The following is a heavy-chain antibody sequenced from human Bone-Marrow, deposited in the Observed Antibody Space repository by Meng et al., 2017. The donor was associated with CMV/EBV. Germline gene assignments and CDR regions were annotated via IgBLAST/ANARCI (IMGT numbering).Heavy chain of an antibody. D-gene: IGHD1-26*01. Sequence: GRSLRLSCAASGFTFSSYGIHWVRQAPGKGLEWVAVIWYDGSNKYYADSVKGRFTISRDNSKNTLYLQMNSLRAEDTAVYYCASWYSGSSYWGQGTLVTVSS. CDR3: ASWYSGSSY. V-gene: IGHV3-33*01. CDR1: GFTFSSYG. CDR2: IWYDGSNK. J-gene: IGHJ4*02.